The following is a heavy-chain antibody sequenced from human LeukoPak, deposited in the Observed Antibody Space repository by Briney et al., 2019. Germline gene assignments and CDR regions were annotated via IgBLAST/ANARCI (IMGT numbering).Heavy chain of an antibody. Sequence: GASVKVSCKASGYTFTSYGISWVRQAPGQGLEWMGLISAYNGNTNYAQKLQGRVTMTTDTSTSTAYMELRSLRSDDTAVYYCARDCGTSCYLGTNKLDYWGQGTLVTVSS. V-gene: IGHV1-18*04. CDR3: ARDCGTSCYLGTNKLDY. D-gene: IGHD2-2*01. J-gene: IGHJ4*02. CDR2: ISAYNGNT. CDR1: GYTFTSYG.